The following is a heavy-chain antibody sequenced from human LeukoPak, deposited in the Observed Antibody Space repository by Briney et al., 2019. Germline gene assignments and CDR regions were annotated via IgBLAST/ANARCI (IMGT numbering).Heavy chain of an antibody. CDR2: VFYTGKN. J-gene: IGHJ4*02. CDR3: ARVFDS. V-gene: IGHV4-39*07. Sequence: PSETLSLTCTVSGGSVSTSDYYWGWIRQSPVKGLEWIGDVFYTGKNNYNPSPRTRATISIDTSKNQFSLKLTYVTAADTAVYYCARVFDSWGQGTLVTVSS. CDR1: GGSVSTSDYY.